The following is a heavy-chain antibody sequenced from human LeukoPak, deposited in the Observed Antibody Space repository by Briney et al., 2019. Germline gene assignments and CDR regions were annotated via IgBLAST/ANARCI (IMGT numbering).Heavy chain of an antibody. V-gene: IGHV4-59*08. D-gene: IGHD5-24*01. CDR2: IYYSGST. CDR3: ARHESRDGYNGGLDDAFDI. CDR1: GGSISSYY. J-gene: IGHJ3*02. Sequence: PSETLSLTCTVSGGSISSYYWSWIRQPPGKGLEWIGYIYYSGSTNYNPSLKSRVTISVDTPKNQFSLKLSSVTAADTAVYYCARHESRDGYNGGLDDAFDIWGQGTMVTVSS.